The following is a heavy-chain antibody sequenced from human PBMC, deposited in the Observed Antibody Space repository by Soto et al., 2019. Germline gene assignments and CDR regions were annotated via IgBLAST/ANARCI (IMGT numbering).Heavy chain of an antibody. J-gene: IGHJ6*02. Sequence: QVQLEQSGAEVKKPGASVKVSCEGSGYPFSAYYIHWVRQAPGQGLEWMGWINPRSGGTNFAQKFQGRVTMTRDTSISTAYMELTRLMSNDTAVYYCATCTGVSCYYYGMDIWGQGTTVTVSS. CDR1: GYPFSAYY. CDR3: ATCTGVSCYYYGMDI. CDR2: INPRSGGT. V-gene: IGHV1-2*02. D-gene: IGHD2-8*02.